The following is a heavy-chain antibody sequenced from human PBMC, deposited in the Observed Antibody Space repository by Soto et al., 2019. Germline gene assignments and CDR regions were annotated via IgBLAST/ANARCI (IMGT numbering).Heavy chain of an antibody. CDR2: IYYSGST. Sequence: SETLSLTCTVSGGSISSGGYYWSWIRQHPGKGLEWIGYIYYSGSTYYNPSLKSRVTISVDTSKNQFSLKLSSVTAADTAVYYCGGGRYFDGSMPGAYTGFDPGGQGTLATVPS. D-gene: IGHD3-9*01. J-gene: IGHJ5*02. CDR3: GGGRYFDGSMPGAYTGFDP. CDR1: GGSISSGGYY. V-gene: IGHV4-31*03.